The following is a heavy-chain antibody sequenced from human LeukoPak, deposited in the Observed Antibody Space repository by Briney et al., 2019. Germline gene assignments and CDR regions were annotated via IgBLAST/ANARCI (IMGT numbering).Heavy chain of an antibody. D-gene: IGHD3-22*01. CDR2: MYYTESP. Sequence: SETLSLTCTVSGASISSYYWSWIRQPPGKGLEWIAYMYYTESPNYNPSLKSRVSMSRDSSRNQFSLKLNSVTAADTAVYYCARSYDTNNRQRFDYWGQGILVTVSP. CDR1: GASISSYY. V-gene: IGHV4-59*08. J-gene: IGHJ4*02. CDR3: ARSYDTNNRQRFDY.